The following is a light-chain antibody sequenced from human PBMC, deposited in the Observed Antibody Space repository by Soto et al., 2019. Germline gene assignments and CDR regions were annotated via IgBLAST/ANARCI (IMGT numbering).Light chain of an antibody. V-gene: IGLV4-60*02. CDR1: SGHSSYI. CDR3: ETWDSSIHWV. CDR2: VEGSGSY. J-gene: IGLJ3*02. Sequence: QSVLTQSSSASASLGSSVNLTCTLSSGHSSYIIAWHQQQPGKAPRYLMKVEGSGSYNKGSGVPDRFSGSSSGADSYLIISNLRFGDEADYYCETWDSSIHWVFGGGTKVTVL.